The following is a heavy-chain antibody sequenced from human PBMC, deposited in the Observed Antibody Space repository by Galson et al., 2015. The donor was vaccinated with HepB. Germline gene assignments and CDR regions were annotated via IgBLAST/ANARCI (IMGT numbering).Heavy chain of an antibody. CDR3: ARYPFGSGYYYFDL. D-gene: IGHD3-3*01. J-gene: IGHJ2*01. Sequence: TLSLTCTVSGGSITSGNYYWNWIRQPAGKGLEWIGRISTSGRTDYNPSLQSRVTMSVGTSENQFSLKLSSVTAADTAVYYCARYPFGSGYYYFDLWGRGTLVTVSS. V-gene: IGHV4-61*02. CDR2: ISTSGRT. CDR1: GGSITSGNYY.